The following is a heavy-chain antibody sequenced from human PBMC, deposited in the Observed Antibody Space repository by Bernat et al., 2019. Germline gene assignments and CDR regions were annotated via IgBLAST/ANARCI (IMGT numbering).Heavy chain of an antibody. J-gene: IGHJ4*02. Sequence: VQLQESGPGLVKPSETLSLTCTVSGGSISSYYWSWIRQPPGKGLEWIGYIYYSGSTNYNPSLKSRVTISVDTSKNQFSLKLSSVTAADTAVYYCARVAVGSSGWFSFDYWGQGTLVTVSS. V-gene: IGHV4-59*01. CDR2: IYYSGST. CDR3: ARVAVGSSGWFSFDY. D-gene: IGHD6-19*01. CDR1: GGSISSYY.